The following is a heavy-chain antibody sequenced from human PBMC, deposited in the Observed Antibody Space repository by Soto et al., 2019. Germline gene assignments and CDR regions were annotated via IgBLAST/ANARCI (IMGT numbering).Heavy chain of an antibody. CDR3: AKDHPGIVGSAYYFDY. CDR1: GFTISSYA. D-gene: IGHD1-26*01. V-gene: IGHV3-23*01. J-gene: IGHJ4*02. Sequence: GGSLRLSCAASGFTISSYAMSWVRQAPGKGLEWVSAISGSGGSTYYADSVKGRFTISGDNSKNTLYLQMNSLRAEDTAVYFCAKDHPGIVGSAYYFDYWGQGTLVTVSS. CDR2: ISGSGGST.